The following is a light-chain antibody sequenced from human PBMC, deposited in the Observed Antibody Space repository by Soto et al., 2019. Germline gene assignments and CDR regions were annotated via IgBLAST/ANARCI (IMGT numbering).Light chain of an antibody. CDR1: QGIRND. CDR3: VQDYNLPLT. V-gene: IGKV1-6*01. Sequence: AIRMSHSPAPVSPSQGARATXTCRASQGIRNDLGWYQQKPGKAPKVLIYAASTLKSGVPSRFSGSGSGTDFTLTISSLQPEDFATYYCVQDYNLPLTFAGGAKVDIK. J-gene: IGKJ4*01. CDR2: AAS.